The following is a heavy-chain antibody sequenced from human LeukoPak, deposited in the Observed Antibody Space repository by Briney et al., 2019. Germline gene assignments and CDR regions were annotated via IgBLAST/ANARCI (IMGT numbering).Heavy chain of an antibody. V-gene: IGHV1-2*06. J-gene: IGHJ4*02. CDR2: INPNSGGK. CDR3: ARTWGSYSFDS. CDR1: GYTFTDYY. D-gene: IGHD3-16*01. Sequence: ASVKVSCKTSGYTFTDYYMHWVRQAPGQGLEWMGRINPNSGGKNYAQKFQDRVTMTRDTSTSTAYMKLSRLRSDDTAVYYCARTWGSYSFDSWGQGTLVTVSS.